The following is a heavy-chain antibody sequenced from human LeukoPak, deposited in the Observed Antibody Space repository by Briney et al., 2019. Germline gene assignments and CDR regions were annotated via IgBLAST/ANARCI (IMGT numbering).Heavy chain of an antibody. CDR3: ASIILWFVYDY. CDR2: IYTSGST. J-gene: IGHJ4*02. D-gene: IGHD3-10*01. V-gene: IGHV4-61*09. Sequence: SETLSLTCTVSGGSISSGSYYWSWIRQPAGKGLEWIGHIYTSGSTNYNPSLKSRVTMSVDTSKNQFSLNLSSVTAADTAVYYCASIILWFVYDYWGQGTLVTVSS. CDR1: GGSISSGSYY.